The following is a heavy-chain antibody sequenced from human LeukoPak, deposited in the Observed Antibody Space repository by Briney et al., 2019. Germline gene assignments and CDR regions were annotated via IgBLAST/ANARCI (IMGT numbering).Heavy chain of an antibody. CDR1: GFTFSSYG. J-gene: IGHJ4*02. Sequence: GGSLRLSCAASGFTFSSYGMHWVRQAPGKGLEWVAVISYDGSNKYYADSVKGRFTISRDNSKNTLYLQMNSLRAEDTAVYYCVRDGEPQQFDYWGQGTLVTVCS. CDR2: ISYDGSNK. CDR3: VRDGEPQQFDY. D-gene: IGHD1-26*01. V-gene: IGHV3-30*03.